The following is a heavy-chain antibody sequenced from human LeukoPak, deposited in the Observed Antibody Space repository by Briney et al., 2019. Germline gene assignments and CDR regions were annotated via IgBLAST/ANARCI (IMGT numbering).Heavy chain of an antibody. CDR1: GFTVSSNY. D-gene: IGHD3-22*01. Sequence: PGGSLRLSCAAPGFTVSSNYMSWVRQAPGKGLEWVSVIYSGGSTYYADSVKGRFTISRDNSKNTLYLQMNSLRAEDTAVYYCARDRFYYDSSGYYHGYYFDYWGQGTLVTVSS. V-gene: IGHV3-53*01. J-gene: IGHJ4*02. CDR2: IYSGGST. CDR3: ARDRFYYDSSGYYHGYYFDY.